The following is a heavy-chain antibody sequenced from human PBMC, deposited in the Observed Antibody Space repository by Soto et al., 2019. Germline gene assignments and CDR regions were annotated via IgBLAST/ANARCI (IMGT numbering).Heavy chain of an antibody. CDR3: ARDHRYCSGGSCYYFDY. CDR1: GFTFSSYA. CDR2: ISYDGSNK. V-gene: IGHV3-30-3*01. J-gene: IGHJ4*02. D-gene: IGHD2-15*01. Sequence: QVQLMESGGGVVQPGRSLRLSCAASGFTFSSYAMHWVRQAPGKGLEWVAVISYDGSNKYYADSVKGRFTISRDNSKNTLYLQMNSLRAEDTAVYYCARDHRYCSGGSCYYFDYWGQGTLVTVSS.